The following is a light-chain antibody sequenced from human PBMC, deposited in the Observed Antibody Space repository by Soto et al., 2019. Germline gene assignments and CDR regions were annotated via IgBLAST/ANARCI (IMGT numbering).Light chain of an antibody. CDR1: QSVSSG. CDR3: KQRSNGPPIT. J-gene: IGKJ5*01. Sequence: IVITQSPTTLSVSPGGRATLSCRSSQSVSSGLAWYHQKPGQAPRLLIYDASNRAAGIPARFSGSGSGTDFTLTISSLEPEDFAVYFCKQRSNGPPITFGQGTRLEIK. CDR2: DAS. V-gene: IGKV3-11*01.